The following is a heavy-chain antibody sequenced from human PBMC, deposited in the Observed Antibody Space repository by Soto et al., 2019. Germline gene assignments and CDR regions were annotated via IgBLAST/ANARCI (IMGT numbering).Heavy chain of an antibody. CDR1: GYSLTHKD. D-gene: IGHD3-16*01. V-gene: IGHV1-8*01. CDR2: MNPGSGDT. J-gene: IGHJ5*02. CDR3: ARMATFGSLNWFDP. Sequence: GGPVEVSCKAAGYSLTHKDVRWGRQATGQGLEWMGWMNPGSGDTGYAQKFQGRVTMTRDISIATAYMELSSLRSDDTAIYYCARMATFGSLNWFDPWGQGTLVTVSS.